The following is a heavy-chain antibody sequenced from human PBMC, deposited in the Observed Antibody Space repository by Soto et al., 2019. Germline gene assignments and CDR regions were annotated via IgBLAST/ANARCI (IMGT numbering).Heavy chain of an antibody. CDR1: GYTFTSYG. Sequence: ASVKVSCKASGYTFTSYGISWVRQAPGQGLEWMGWISAYNGNTNYAQKLQGRVTMTTDTSTSTAYMELRSLRSDDTAVYYCARVAPFGSGWATGDYWYFDLWGRGTLVTVSS. V-gene: IGHV1-18*01. CDR2: ISAYNGNT. J-gene: IGHJ2*01. D-gene: IGHD3-3*01. CDR3: ARVAPFGSGWATGDYWYFDL.